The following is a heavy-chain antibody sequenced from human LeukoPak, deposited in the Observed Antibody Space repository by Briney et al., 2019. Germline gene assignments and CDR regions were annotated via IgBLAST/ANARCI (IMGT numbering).Heavy chain of an antibody. CDR3: ARSVTGTNYFDY. CDR2: IWYDGSNK. CDR1: GFTFSSYG. D-gene: IGHD1-20*01. V-gene: IGHV3-33*01. J-gene: IGHJ4*02. Sequence: PGGSLRLSCAASGFTFSSYGMHWVRPAPGKGLEWVAVIWYDGSNKYYADSVKGRFTISRDNSKNTLYLQMNSLRAEDTAVYYCARSVTGTNYFDYWGQGTLVTVSS.